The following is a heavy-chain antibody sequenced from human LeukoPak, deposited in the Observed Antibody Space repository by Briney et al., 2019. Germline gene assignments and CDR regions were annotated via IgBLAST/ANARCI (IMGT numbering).Heavy chain of an antibody. D-gene: IGHD1-14*01. CDR2: ISAYNGNT. Sequence: ASVKVSCKASGYTFTSYGISWVRQAPGQGLEWMGWISAYNGNTDHAQKLQGRVTMTTDTSTSTAYMELSSLRSEDTAVYYCARPPLPDRAGQYNWFDPWGQGTLVTVSS. CDR3: ARPPLPDRAGQYNWFDP. J-gene: IGHJ5*02. CDR1: GYTFTSYG. V-gene: IGHV1-18*01.